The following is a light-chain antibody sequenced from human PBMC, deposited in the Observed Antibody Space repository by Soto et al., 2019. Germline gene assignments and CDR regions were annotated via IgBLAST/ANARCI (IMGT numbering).Light chain of an antibody. CDR1: QNIGTS. V-gene: IGKV3-15*01. CDR3: QQYNSWPPIT. J-gene: IGKJ5*01. CDR2: DTS. Sequence: EVVLTQSPGTLSWSPGERATLSGRAGQNIGTSFVWSQQKPGQSPRLLIYDTSTRATGIPARFSGSGYGTEFTLTISSLQSEDFAVYYCQQYNSWPPITFGQGTRLEIK.